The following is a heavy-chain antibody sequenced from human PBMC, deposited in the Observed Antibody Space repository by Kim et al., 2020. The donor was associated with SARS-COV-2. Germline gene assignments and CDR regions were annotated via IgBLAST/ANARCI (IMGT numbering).Heavy chain of an antibody. J-gene: IGHJ6*02. CDR2: INHSGST. V-gene: IGHV4-34*01. Sequence: SETLSLTCAVYGGSFSGYYWSWIRQPPGKGLEWIGEINHSGSTNYNPSLKSRVTISVDTSKNQFSLKLSSVTAADTAVYYCARSYSNYYYYGMDVWGQGTTVTVSS. CDR1: GGSFSGYY. CDR3: ARSYSNYYYYGMDV. D-gene: IGHD4-4*01.